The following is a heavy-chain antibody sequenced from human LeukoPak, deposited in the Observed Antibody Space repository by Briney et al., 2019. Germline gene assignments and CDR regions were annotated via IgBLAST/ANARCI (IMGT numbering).Heavy chain of an antibody. D-gene: IGHD6-19*01. CDR3: ATDLAVAGYYYYYYMDV. Sequence: GASVKVSCKVSGYTLTELSMHWVRQAPGKRLEWMGGFDPEDGETIYAQKFQGRVTMTEDTSTDTAYMELSSLRSEDTAVYYCATDLAVAGYYYYYYMDVWGKGTTVTVSS. V-gene: IGHV1-24*01. CDR1: GYTLTELS. J-gene: IGHJ6*03. CDR2: FDPEDGET.